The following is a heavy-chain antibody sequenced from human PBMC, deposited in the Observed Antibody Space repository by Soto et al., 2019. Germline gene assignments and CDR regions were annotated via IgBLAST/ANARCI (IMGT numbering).Heavy chain of an antibody. V-gene: IGHV4-39*01. CDR1: GGSISSSSYY. Sequence: SETLSLTCTVSGGSISSSSYYWGWIRQPPGKGLEWIGSIYYSGSTYYNPSLKSRVTISVDTSKNQFSLKLSSVTAADTAVYYCARHVVSYYYYMDVWGKGTTVTVSS. CDR3: ARHVVSYYYYMDV. CDR2: IYYSGST. J-gene: IGHJ6*03. D-gene: IGHD2-21*01.